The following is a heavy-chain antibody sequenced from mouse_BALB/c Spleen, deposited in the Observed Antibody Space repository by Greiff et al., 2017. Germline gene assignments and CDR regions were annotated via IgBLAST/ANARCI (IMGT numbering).Heavy chain of an antibody. CDR2: INPSTGYT. V-gene: IGHV1-7*01. CDR3: ARCLLDEAMDY. D-gene: IGHD2-10*01. J-gene: IGHJ4*01. CDR1: GYTFTSYW. Sequence: QEQLKESGAELAKPGASVKMSCKASGYTFTSYWLHWVKQRPGQGLEWIGYINPSTGYTEYNQKFKDKATLTADKSSSTAYMQLSSLTSEDSAVYYCARCLLDEAMDYWGQGTSVTVSS.